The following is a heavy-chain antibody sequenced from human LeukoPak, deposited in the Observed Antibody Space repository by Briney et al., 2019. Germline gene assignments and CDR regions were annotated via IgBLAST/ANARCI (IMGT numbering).Heavy chain of an antibody. J-gene: IGHJ6*02. D-gene: IGHD6-25*01. CDR1: GCSISSYY. V-gene: IGHV4-59*01. CDR3: ARGGYLYYYGMDV. Sequence: PSETLSLTCTVSGCSISSYYWSWIRQPPGKGLEWIGYIYYSGSTNYNPSLKSRVTISVDTSKNQFSLKLSSVTAADTAVYYCARGGYLYYYGMDVWGQGTTVTVSS. CDR2: IYYSGST.